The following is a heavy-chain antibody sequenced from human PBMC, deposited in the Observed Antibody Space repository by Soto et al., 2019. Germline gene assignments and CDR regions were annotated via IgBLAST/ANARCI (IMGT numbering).Heavy chain of an antibody. Sequence: EVLLLESGGGLVQPGGSLRLSCAASGFTFNTFAMTWVRQAPGKGLEWVSALSGSGSLSYYADSVKGRFTISRDNSKNTMYLQMNNPRVDETAVYFCARDRGGALDSWGQGTLVTVSS. CDR3: ARDRGGALDS. D-gene: IGHD2-15*01. J-gene: IGHJ4*02. CDR1: GFTFNTFA. V-gene: IGHV3-23*01. CDR2: LSGSGSLS.